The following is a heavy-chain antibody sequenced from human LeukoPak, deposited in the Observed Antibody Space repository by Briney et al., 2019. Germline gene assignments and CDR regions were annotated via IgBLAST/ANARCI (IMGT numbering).Heavy chain of an antibody. J-gene: IGHJ6*02. CDR3: ARDRAAAGVRNGMDV. CDR1: GFTFSSYA. CDR2: ISYDGSNK. Sequence: PGGSLRLSCAASGFTFSSYAMHWVRQAPGKGLEWVAVISYDGSNKYYAGSVKGRFTISRDNSKNTLYLQMNSLRAEDTAVYYCARDRAAAGVRNGMDVWGQGTTVTVSS. D-gene: IGHD6-13*01. V-gene: IGHV3-30-3*01.